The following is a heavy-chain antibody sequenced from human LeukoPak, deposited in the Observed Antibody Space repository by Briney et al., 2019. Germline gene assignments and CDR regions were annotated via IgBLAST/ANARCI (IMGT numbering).Heavy chain of an antibody. V-gene: IGHV4-59*08. D-gene: IGHD1-26*01. CDR1: GGSISSYY. J-gene: IGHJ4*02. Sequence: SETLSLTRTVSGGSISSYYWSWIRQPPGKGLEWIGYIYYSGSTNYNPSLKSRVTISVDTSKNQFSLKLSSVTAADTAVYYCARVHGALGSWGQGTLVTVSS. CDR2: IYYSGST. CDR3: ARVHGALGS.